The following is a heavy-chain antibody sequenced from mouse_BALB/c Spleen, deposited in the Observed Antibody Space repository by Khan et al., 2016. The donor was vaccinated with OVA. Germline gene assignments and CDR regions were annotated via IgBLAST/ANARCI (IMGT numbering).Heavy chain of an antibody. CDR2: ISPGSGDT. V-gene: IGHV1-77*01. J-gene: IGHJ3*01. CDR3: ARRNYFGYPFAH. D-gene: IGHD1-2*01. CDR1: GYTFTDYY. Sequence: QVQLQQSGAELARPGASVKLSCKASGYTFTDYYINWVKRRTGQGLEWIGEISPGSGDTYYNERFKGKATLTADKSSSTAYMQLSSLTSEASAVYFCARRNYFGYPFAHWGQGTLVTVSA.